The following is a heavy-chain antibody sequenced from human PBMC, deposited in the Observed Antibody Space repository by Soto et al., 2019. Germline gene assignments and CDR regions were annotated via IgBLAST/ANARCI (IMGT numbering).Heavy chain of an antibody. Sequence: GGSLRLSCAASGFTFSSYAMSWVRQAPGKGLEWVSAISGSGGSTYYADSVKGRFTISRDNSKNTLYLQINSLRAEDTAVYYCAKDRAVWGAFDIWGQGTMVTVSS. V-gene: IGHV3-23*01. J-gene: IGHJ3*02. CDR1: GFTFSSYA. D-gene: IGHD1-26*01. CDR3: AKDRAVWGAFDI. CDR2: ISGSGGST.